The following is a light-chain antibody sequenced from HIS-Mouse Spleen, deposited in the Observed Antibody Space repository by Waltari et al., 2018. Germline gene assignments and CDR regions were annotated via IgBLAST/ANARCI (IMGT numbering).Light chain of an antibody. CDR1: KLGDKY. Sequence: SYELTQPPSVSVSPGQTASITCSGDKLGDKYACWYQQKPGPSPVLVIHQESKRPSGIPWRFAGSNSGNTATLTIGGTQAMDEADYYCQAWDSSTAVFGGGTKLTVL. V-gene: IGLV3-1*01. CDR3: QAWDSSTAV. CDR2: QES. J-gene: IGLJ2*01.